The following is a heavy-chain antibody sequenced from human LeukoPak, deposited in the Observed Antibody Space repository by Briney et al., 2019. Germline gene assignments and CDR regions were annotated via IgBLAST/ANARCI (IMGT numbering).Heavy chain of an antibody. CDR3: AAKGGDGHNSAFGF. CDR1: GGSFSGYH. J-gene: IGHJ4*02. Sequence: SETLSLTCVVDGGSFSGYHWSWIRQSPGKGLEWIGEINHHGYTNYNPSLRSRVIMSVDTSKNHISLKLTSVTAADTAMYYCAAKGGDGHNSAFGFWGQGALVSVSS. CDR2: INHHGYT. V-gene: IGHV4-34*01. D-gene: IGHD5-24*01.